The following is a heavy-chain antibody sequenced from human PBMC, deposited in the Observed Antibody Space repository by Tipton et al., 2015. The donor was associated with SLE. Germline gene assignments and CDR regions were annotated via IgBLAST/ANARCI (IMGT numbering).Heavy chain of an antibody. J-gene: IGHJ4*02. V-gene: IGHV3-23*01. CDR2: ITGSGETT. D-gene: IGHD1-1*01. Sequence: SLRLSCAASGFTFGIYAMSWVRQAPGKGLEWVSSITGSGETTYYVDSVKGRFTISRDNSRNTMYLHMNSLRAEDTAIYFCAKSSNYKWSTDYWGQGTPVTVSA. CDR3: AKSSNYKWSTDY. CDR1: GFTFGIYA.